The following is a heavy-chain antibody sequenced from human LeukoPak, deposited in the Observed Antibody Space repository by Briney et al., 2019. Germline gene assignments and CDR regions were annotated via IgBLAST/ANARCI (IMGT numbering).Heavy chain of an antibody. J-gene: IGHJ4*02. CDR1: GFTFSSYA. CDR2: ISGSGGST. D-gene: IGHD6-6*01. Sequence: GGSLRLSCAASGFTFSSYAMSWVRQAPGKGLEWVSAISGSGGSTYYADSVKGRFTISRDNAKNSLYLQMNSLRAEDTAVYYCARDLPVEYSGSQYFDYWGQGTLVTVSS. CDR3: ARDLPVEYSGSQYFDY. V-gene: IGHV3-23*01.